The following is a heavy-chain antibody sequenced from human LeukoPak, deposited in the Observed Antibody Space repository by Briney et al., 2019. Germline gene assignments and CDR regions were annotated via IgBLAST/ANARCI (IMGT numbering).Heavy chain of an antibody. Sequence: SETLSLTCAVYGGSFSGYYWSWIRQPPGKGLEWIGEINHSGSTNYNPSLKSRVTISVDTSKNQFSLKLSSVTAADTAVYYCARGPSSRVVGATANDYWGQGTLVTVSS. V-gene: IGHV4-34*01. CDR3: ARGPSSRVVGATANDY. J-gene: IGHJ4*02. CDR1: GGSFSGYY. CDR2: INHSGST. D-gene: IGHD1-26*01.